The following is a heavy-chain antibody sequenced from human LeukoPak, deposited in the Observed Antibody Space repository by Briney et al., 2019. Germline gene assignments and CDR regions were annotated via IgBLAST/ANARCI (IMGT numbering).Heavy chain of an antibody. CDR1: GGTFSSYA. CDR3: ARAPRPPWDDSSGLDY. Sequence: SVKVSCKASGGTFSSYAISWVRQAPGQGLEWMGGIIPIFGTANYAQKFQGRVTITADESTSTAYMELSSLRSEDTAVYYCARAPRPPWDDSSGLDYWGQGTLVTVSS. J-gene: IGHJ4*02. V-gene: IGHV1-69*13. D-gene: IGHD3-22*01. CDR2: IIPIFGTA.